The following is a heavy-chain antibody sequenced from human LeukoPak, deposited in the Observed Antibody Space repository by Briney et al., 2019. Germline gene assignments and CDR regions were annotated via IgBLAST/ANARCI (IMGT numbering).Heavy chain of an antibody. Sequence: PSETLSLTCAVYGGSFSGYYWSWIRQPPGKGLEWIGYIYYSGSTYYNPSLKSRVTISVDTSKNQFSLKLSSVTAADTAVYYCARDYSNYAPPSADYYYYGMDVWGQGTTVTVSS. D-gene: IGHD4-11*01. J-gene: IGHJ6*02. V-gene: IGHV4-30-4*08. CDR3: ARDYSNYAPPSADYYYYGMDV. CDR1: GGSFSGYY. CDR2: IYYSGST.